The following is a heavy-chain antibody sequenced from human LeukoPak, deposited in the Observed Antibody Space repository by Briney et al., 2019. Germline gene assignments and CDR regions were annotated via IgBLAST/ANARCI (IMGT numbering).Heavy chain of an antibody. Sequence: SETLSLTCTVSGGSISSSSYYWGWIRQPPGKGLEWIGSIYYSGSTYYNPSFKSRVTISVDTSKNQFSLKLSSVTAADTAVYYCARVIVTTTSYNWFDPWGQGTLVTVSS. D-gene: IGHD4-11*01. CDR2: IYYSGST. V-gene: IGHV4-39*07. CDR1: GGSISSSSYY. J-gene: IGHJ5*02. CDR3: ARVIVTTTSYNWFDP.